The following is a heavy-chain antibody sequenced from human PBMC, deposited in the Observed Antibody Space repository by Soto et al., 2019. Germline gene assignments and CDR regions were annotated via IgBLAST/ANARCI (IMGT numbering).Heavy chain of an antibody. J-gene: IGHJ4*02. CDR2: IYYSGST. V-gene: IGHV4-59*08. CDR1: GGSISKHY. D-gene: IGHD1-26*01. Sequence: PSETLSLTCTVSGGSISKHYWSWIRQPPGKGLEWIGYIYYSGSTNYNPSLKSRVTIPVDMSKNQFSLKLSSVTAADTAVYYCARLMGAPGSADYWGQGTLVTVSS. CDR3: ARLMGAPGSADY.